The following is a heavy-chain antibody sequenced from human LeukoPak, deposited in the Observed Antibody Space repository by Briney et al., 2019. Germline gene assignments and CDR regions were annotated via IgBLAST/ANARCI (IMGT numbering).Heavy chain of an antibody. CDR1: EFTFSNYG. J-gene: IGHJ6*04. V-gene: IGHV3-23*01. CDR2: ITGSGGST. D-gene: IGHD3-10*02. Sequence: GGSLRLSCAASEFTFSNYGLSWVRQAPGKGLEWVSGITGSGGSTYYADSVKGRFTISRDNAKNSLYLQMNSLRAEDTAVYYCAELGITMIGGVWGKGTTVTISS. CDR3: AELGITMIGGV.